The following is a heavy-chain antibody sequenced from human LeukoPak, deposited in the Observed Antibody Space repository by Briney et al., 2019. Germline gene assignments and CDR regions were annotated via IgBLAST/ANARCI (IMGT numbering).Heavy chain of an antibody. CDR3: ARQGWSESYADAFDI. J-gene: IGHJ3*02. CDR1: GYSFTSYW. Sequence: GESLKISCKGSGYSFTSYWIGWVRQMPGKGLEWMGIIYPGDSDTRYSPSFQGQVTISADKSISTAYLQWSSLKASDTAMYYCARQGWSESYADAFDIWGQGTMVTVSS. D-gene: IGHD1-26*01. CDR2: IYPGDSDT. V-gene: IGHV5-51*01.